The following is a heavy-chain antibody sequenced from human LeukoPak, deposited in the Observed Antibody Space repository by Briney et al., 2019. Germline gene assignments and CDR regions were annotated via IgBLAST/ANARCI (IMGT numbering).Heavy chain of an antibody. CDR1: GGTFSSYA. J-gene: IGHJ6*03. CDR3: ARFMVVPDYYYYYMDV. Sequence: SVKVSCKASGGTFSSYAISWVRQAPGQGLEWMGGIIPIFGTANYAQKFQGRVTITTDESTSTAYMELSSLRSEDTAVYYCARFMVVPDYYYYYMDVWGKGTTVTVSS. D-gene: IGHD2-2*01. V-gene: IGHV1-69*05. CDR2: IIPIFGTA.